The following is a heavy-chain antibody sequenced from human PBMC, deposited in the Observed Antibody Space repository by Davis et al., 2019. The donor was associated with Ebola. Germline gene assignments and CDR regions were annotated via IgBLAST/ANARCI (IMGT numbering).Heavy chain of an antibody. J-gene: IGHJ5*02. D-gene: IGHD3-10*01. CDR1: GGSFSGYY. Sequence: SETLSLTCAVYGGSFSGYYWSWIRQPPGKGLEWMGYINYIGITNYNPSLKSRVTTSVDTSKNQFSLKLSSVTAADTAVYYCARGDFTMVRGVIKGNWFDPWGQGTLVTVSS. CDR3: ARGDFTMVRGVIKGNWFDP. CDR2: INYIGIT. V-gene: IGHV4-59*01.